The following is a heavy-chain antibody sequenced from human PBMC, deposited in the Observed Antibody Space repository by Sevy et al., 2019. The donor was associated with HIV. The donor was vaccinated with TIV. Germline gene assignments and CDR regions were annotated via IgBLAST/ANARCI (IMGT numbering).Heavy chain of an antibody. D-gene: IGHD3-16*02. CDR3: ARALADWGSFHYSS. CDR1: GFTFATYW. Sequence: GGSLRLSCVGSGFTFATYWMTWVRQAPGKGLEWVAYIKQDGTDKYYVDSVRGRFTISRDNGKNSLYLQMSSLRAEDTAVYFCARALADWGSFHYSSWGRGTLVTVSS. CDR2: IKQDGTDK. V-gene: IGHV3-7*01. J-gene: IGHJ4*02.